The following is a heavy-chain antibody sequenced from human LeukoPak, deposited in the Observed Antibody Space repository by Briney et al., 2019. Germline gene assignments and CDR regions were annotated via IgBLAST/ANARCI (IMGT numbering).Heavy chain of an antibody. CDR2: INPNSGGT. CDR3: ARDVAVVVPAATGDY. V-gene: IGHV1-2*02. CDR1: GYTFTGYN. D-gene: IGHD2-2*01. J-gene: IGHJ4*02. Sequence: GASVKVSCKASGYTFTGYNMHWVRQAPGQGLEWMGWINPNSGGTNYAQKFQGRVTMTRDTSTSTVYMELSSLRSEDTAVYYCARDVAVVVPAATGDYWGQGTLVTVSS.